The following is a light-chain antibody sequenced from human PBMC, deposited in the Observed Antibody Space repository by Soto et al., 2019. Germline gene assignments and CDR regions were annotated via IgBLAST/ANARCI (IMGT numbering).Light chain of an antibody. J-gene: IGLJ1*01. CDR1: SSDVGGFNS. CDR3: CSYAGSYSYA. V-gene: IGLV2-11*01. Sequence: QSAVTQPRSVSGSPGQSVTISCTGTSSDVGGFNSVSWYQQHPGKAPKLMIYDVNKRPSGVPDRFSGSKSGSTASLTISGLQAEDEADYYCCSYAGSYSYAFATGTKVTVL. CDR2: DVN.